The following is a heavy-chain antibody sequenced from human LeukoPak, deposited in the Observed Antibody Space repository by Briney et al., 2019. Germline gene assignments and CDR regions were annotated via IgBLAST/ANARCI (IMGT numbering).Heavy chain of an antibody. V-gene: IGHV3-23*01. CDR1: GFTFSSYA. D-gene: IGHD2-2*01. J-gene: IGHJ4*02. CDR3: AKGSPYDIVVVPAAILLDY. Sequence: PGGSLRLSCAASGFTFSSYAMSWVRQAPGKGLEWVSAISGSGGSTYYADSVKGRFTISRDNSKNTLYLQMNSLRAEDTAVYYCAKGSPYDIVVVPAAILLDYWGQGTLVTVSS. CDR2: ISGSGGST.